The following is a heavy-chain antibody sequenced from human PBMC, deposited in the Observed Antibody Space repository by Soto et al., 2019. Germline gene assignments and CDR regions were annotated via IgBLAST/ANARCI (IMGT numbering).Heavy chain of an antibody. CDR3: AKGRGGSGSLTPRVDF. D-gene: IGHD3-10*01. CDR1: GFTFNNYA. CDR2: ISGGGDTT. J-gene: IGHJ4*02. V-gene: IGHV3-23*01. Sequence: EVQLLESGGGLVQPGGSLRLSCAASGFTFNNYAMTWVRQAPGKGLEWVSAISGGGDTTSYADSVKGRFTVSRDCSKNTLYLKMSSRRAEDTALYYCAKGRGGSGSLTPRVDFWGQGTLVTVSS.